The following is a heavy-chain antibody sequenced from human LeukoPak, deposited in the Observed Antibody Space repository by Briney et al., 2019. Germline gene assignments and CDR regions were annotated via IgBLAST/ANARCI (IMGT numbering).Heavy chain of an antibody. J-gene: IGHJ3*01. V-gene: IGHV3-7*03. D-gene: IGHD5-18*01. CDR2: IKGDGSDK. CDR1: GFSSSNYW. Sequence: PGGSLRLSCAASGFSSSNYWMTGIRQAPGKGLEWVATIKGDGSDKRYVDSVKGRFTIPSDDVKNSLYLQLNNLRAEDTAIFYCAIAQWGYPFDVWGQGTRVTVSS. CDR3: AIAQWGYPFDV.